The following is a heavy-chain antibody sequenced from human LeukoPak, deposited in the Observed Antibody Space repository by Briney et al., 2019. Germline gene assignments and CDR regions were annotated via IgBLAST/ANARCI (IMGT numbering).Heavy chain of an antibody. D-gene: IGHD3-22*01. CDR2: IIPILGIA. CDR1: GGTFSSYT. CDR3: ASRGGSSGYYSDY. V-gene: IGHV1-69*02. Sequence: ASVKVSCKASGGTFSSYTISWVRQAPGQGLEWMGRIIPILGIANYAQKFQGRVTITADKSTSTAYMELSSLRSEDTAVYYRASRGGSSGYYSDYWGQGTLVTVSS. J-gene: IGHJ4*02.